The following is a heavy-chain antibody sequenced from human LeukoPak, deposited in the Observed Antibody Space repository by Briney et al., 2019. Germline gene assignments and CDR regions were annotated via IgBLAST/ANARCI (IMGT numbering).Heavy chain of an antibody. Sequence: PGGSLRLSCAASGFTFSNYWMSWVRQAPGKGLEWVANIKQDGSEKYFVDSMKGRFTISRDNAKNSLYLQMNSLRAEDTAVYYCARDGQAGPNFDYWGQGTLVTVSS. CDR2: IKQDGSEK. J-gene: IGHJ4*02. V-gene: IGHV3-7*01. CDR1: GFTFSNYW. D-gene: IGHD3-10*01. CDR3: ARDGQAGPNFDY.